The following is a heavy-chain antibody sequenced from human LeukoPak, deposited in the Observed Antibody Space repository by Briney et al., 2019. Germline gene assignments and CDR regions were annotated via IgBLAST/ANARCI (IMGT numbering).Heavy chain of an antibody. CDR3: ARKPGPTGASADFDY. CDR1: GYSFTSYW. Sequence: GESLKISCKGSGYSFTSYWIGWVRQMPGKGLEWMGIIYPGDSDTRYSPSFQGQVTISADKSISTAYLQWSSLEASDTAMYYCARKPGPTGASADFDYWGQGTLVTVSS. J-gene: IGHJ4*02. V-gene: IGHV5-51*01. D-gene: IGHD1-1*01. CDR2: IYPGDSDT.